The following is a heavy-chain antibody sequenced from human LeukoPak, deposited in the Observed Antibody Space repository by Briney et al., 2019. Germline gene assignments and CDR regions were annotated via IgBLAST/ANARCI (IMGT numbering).Heavy chain of an antibody. V-gene: IGHV1-18*01. CDR1: GYTFTSYG. Sequence: ASVKVSCKASGYTFTSYGISWVRQAPGQGLELMGWISAYNGNTNYAQKLQGRVTMTTDTSPSTAYIELRSLRSDDTTVYYCARVPPCYGYPPGDYWGQGTLVTVSS. CDR2: ISAYNGNT. D-gene: IGHD5-18*01. J-gene: IGHJ4*02. CDR3: ARVPPCYGYPPGDY.